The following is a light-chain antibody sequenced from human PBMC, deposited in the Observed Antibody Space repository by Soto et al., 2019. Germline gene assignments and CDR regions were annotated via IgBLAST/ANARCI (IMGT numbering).Light chain of an antibody. CDR1: SGSIASNY. Sequence: NFMLTQPHSVSESPGKTVTISCSVSSGSIASNYVQWFQQRPGSAPTTLISEDNKRPSGVPDRFSGSVDRSSKSASLTISGLKTEDEADYYCQSYDISNQVFGGGTKVTVL. J-gene: IGLJ3*02. V-gene: IGLV6-57*02. CDR2: EDN. CDR3: QSYDISNQV.